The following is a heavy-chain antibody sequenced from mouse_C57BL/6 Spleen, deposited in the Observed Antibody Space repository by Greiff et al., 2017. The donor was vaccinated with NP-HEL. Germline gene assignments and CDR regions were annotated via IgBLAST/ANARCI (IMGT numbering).Heavy chain of an antibody. J-gene: IGHJ4*01. V-gene: IGHV5-4*01. Sequence: EVQLVESGGGLVKPGGSLKLSCAASGFTFSSYAMSWVRQTPEKRLEWVATISDGGSYTYYPDNVKGRFTISRDNAKNNLYLQMSHLKSEDTAMYYCARDRLMVHYYAMDYWGQGTSVTVSS. CDR2: ISDGGSYT. CDR3: ARDRLMVHYYAMDY. D-gene: IGHD1-1*02. CDR1: GFTFSSYA.